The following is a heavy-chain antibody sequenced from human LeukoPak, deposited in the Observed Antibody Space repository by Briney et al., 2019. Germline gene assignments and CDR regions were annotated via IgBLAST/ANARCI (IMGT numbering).Heavy chain of an antibody. CDR1: GGSISSYY. D-gene: IGHD5-18*01. J-gene: IGHJ4*02. V-gene: IGHV4-59*08. CDR2: IYYSGST. Sequence: PSETLSLTCTVSGGSISSYYWSWIRQPPGKGLEWIGYIYYSGSTNYNPSLKSRVTISVDTSKNQFSLKLSSVTAADTAVYYCARHTSGYSYGFNFDYWGQGTLVTVSS. CDR3: ARHTSGYSYGFNFDY.